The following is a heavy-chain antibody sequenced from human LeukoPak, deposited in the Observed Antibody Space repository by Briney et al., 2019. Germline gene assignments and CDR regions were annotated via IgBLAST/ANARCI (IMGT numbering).Heavy chain of an antibody. V-gene: IGHV1-24*01. CDR2: FDPEDGET. CDR1: GYTLTELS. J-gene: IGHJ6*02. D-gene: IGHD6-6*01. CDR3: ATQAIIAARPGYYYYYGMDV. Sequence: GASVKVSCKVSGYTLTELSMHWVRQAPGKGLEWMGGFDPEDGETIYAQKFQGRVTMTEDTSTDTVYMELSSLRSEDTAVYYCATQAIIAARPGYYYYYGMDVWGQGTTVTVSS.